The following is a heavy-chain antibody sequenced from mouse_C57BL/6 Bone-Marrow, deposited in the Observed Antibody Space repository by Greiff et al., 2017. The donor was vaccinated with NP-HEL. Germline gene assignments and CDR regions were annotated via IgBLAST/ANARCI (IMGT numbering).Heavy chain of an antibody. CDR2: IDPSDSET. CDR3: ARDEDYAMDY. Sequence: QVQLQQPGAELVRPGSSVKLSCKASGYTFTSYWMHWVKQRPIQGLEWIGNIDPSDSETPYNQKFKDKATLTVDKSSSTAYMELSSLTSEDSAVYYCARDEDYAMDYWGQGTSVTVSS. CDR1: GYTFTSYW. V-gene: IGHV1-52*01. J-gene: IGHJ4*01.